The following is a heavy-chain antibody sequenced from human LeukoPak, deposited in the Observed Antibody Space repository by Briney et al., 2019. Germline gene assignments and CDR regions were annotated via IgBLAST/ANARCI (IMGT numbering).Heavy chain of an antibody. V-gene: IGHV1-69*06. D-gene: IGHD6-19*01. CDR2: FIPIFGTA. J-gene: IGHJ4*02. Sequence: GASVKVSCKTPEGTFNNYAITWVRQAPGQGLEWMGAFIPIFGTANYAQKFQGRVTMTADKSTSTAFLELSSLTSDDTAIYYCARDVFLGAVAGRRADYWGQGTLVTVSS. CDR3: ARDVFLGAVAGRRADY. CDR1: EGTFNNYA.